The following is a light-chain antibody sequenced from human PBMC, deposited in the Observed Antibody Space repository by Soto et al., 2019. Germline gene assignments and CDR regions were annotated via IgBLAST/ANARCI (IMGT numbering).Light chain of an antibody. Sequence: EIVLTQSPATLSLSAGERATLSCRTSQSVGRNLAWYQQKAGQAPRLLMYDTSNRATGIPARFSGSGSGTDFTLTISTLEPEDFGVYYCQTRSNWPLTFGGGTKVEIK. CDR1: QSVGRN. J-gene: IGKJ4*01. CDR3: QTRSNWPLT. V-gene: IGKV3-11*01. CDR2: DTS.